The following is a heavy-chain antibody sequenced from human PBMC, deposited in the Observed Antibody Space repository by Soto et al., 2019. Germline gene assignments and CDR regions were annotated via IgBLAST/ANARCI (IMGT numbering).Heavy chain of an antibody. CDR1: GFTFSSYA. Sequence: GGSLRLSCAASGFTFSSYAVSWVRQAPGKGLEWVSAISGSGGSTYYADSVKGRFTISRDNSKNTLYLQMNSLRAEDTAVYYCAKKVNIVATIFYDYWGQGTLVTVSS. J-gene: IGHJ4*02. CDR3: AKKVNIVATIFYDY. D-gene: IGHD5-12*01. V-gene: IGHV3-23*01. CDR2: ISGSGGST.